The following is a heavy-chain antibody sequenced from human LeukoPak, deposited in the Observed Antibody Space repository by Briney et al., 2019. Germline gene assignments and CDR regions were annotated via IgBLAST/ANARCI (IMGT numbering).Heavy chain of an antibody. V-gene: IGHV3-7*01. CDR1: GFTFSTYW. J-gene: IGHJ4*02. CDR3: ATSRRGDYGDYAYY. D-gene: IGHD4-17*01. Sequence: GSLRLFCAASGFTFSTYWMSWVRQVPGKGLEWVANIKQDGSQKYYVDSVRGRFTISRDNAKNSLYLQMNGLRAEDTAVYYCATSRRGDYGDYAYYWGQGTLVTVSS. CDR2: IKQDGSQK.